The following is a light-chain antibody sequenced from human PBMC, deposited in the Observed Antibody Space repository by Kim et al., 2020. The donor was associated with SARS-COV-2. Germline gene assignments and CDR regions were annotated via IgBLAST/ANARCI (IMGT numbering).Light chain of an antibody. CDR1: ALAKQY. Sequence: SPGQTARITCSGDALAKQYAYWYQQKPGQAPVLVIYKDSERPSGIPERFSGSRSGTTVTLTISGVQAEDEADYYCQSADSSDTYVVFGGGTQLTVL. CDR2: KDS. V-gene: IGLV3-25*03. CDR3: QSADSSDTYVV. J-gene: IGLJ2*01.